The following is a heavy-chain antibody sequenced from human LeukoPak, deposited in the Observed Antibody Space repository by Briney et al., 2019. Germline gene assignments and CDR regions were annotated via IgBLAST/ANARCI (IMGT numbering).Heavy chain of an antibody. V-gene: IGHV4-39*07. Sequence: SETLSLTCTVSGGSISSYYWSWIRQPPGKGLEWIWSIYYSGSTYYNPSLKSRVTISVDTSKNQFSLKLSSVTAADTAVYYCASRAYCGGDCYLHDAFDIWGQGTMVTVSS. CDR3: ASRAYCGGDCYLHDAFDI. J-gene: IGHJ3*02. CDR2: IYYSGST. CDR1: GGSISSYY. D-gene: IGHD2-21*02.